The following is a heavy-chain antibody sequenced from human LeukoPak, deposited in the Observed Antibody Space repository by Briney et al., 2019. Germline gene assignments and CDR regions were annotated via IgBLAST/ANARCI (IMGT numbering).Heavy chain of an antibody. CDR3: ARDVARAGGLTDY. CDR2: MNPNSGKT. V-gene: IGHV1-8*01. CDR1: GYTFTSYD. D-gene: IGHD2-8*02. J-gene: IGHJ4*02. Sequence: ASVKVSCKAPGYTFTSYDINWVRQATGQGLEWMGWMNPNSGKTGYAHKFQGRVTMTRNTSTSTACMELRSLRSEDTAVYYCARDVARAGGLTDYWGQGTLVIVSS.